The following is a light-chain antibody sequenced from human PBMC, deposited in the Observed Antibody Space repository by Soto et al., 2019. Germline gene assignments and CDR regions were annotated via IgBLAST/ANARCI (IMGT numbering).Light chain of an antibody. J-gene: IGKJ4*01. CDR1: QSVSSN. V-gene: IGKV3-15*01. CDR2: AAS. Sequence: ESVLTQSPATLSLSPGERATLSCRASQSVSSNLAWYQHKPGQPPRPLIYAASTRAPGIPARFSGSGSGTEFTLTISSLQSEDFAVYYCQQYNNSPPLTVGGGTKVDIK. CDR3: QQYNNSPPLT.